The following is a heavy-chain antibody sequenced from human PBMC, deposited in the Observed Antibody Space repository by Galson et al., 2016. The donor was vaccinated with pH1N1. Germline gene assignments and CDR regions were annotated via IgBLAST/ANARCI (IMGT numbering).Heavy chain of an antibody. CDR1: GFAFNNYA. V-gene: IGHV3-30*04. Sequence: SLRLSCAASGFAFNNYAVHWVRQAPGKGLEWVAIISYEGSDKYYADSVKGRFTISRDNSKNTLYLQMNSLRAGDTAIYYCAREGKRWLQFEALDLWGQGTMVTFSS. J-gene: IGHJ3*01. CDR2: ISYEGSDK. D-gene: IGHD5-24*01. CDR3: AREGKRWLQFEALDL.